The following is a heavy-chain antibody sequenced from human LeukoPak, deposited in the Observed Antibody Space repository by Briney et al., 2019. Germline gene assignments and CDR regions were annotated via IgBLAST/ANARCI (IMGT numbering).Heavy chain of an antibody. Sequence: GRSLRLSCAASGFTFDDYAMHWVRQAPGKGPEWVSGISWNSGNIDYADSVKGRFTISRDNAKNSLYLQMNSLRAEDTALYYCAKDHSYSISQHYFDYWGQGTLVTVSS. J-gene: IGHJ4*02. D-gene: IGHD6-6*01. CDR1: GFTFDDYA. CDR3: AKDHSYSISQHYFDY. CDR2: ISWNSGNI. V-gene: IGHV3-9*01.